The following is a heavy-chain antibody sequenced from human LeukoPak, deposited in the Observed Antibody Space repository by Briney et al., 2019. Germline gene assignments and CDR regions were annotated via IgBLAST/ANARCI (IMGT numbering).Heavy chain of an antibody. J-gene: IGHJ4*02. CDR3: ARANPLHCSSTSCLFDY. CDR1: GYTFTDYH. V-gene: IGHV1-2*04. Sequence: ASVKVSCKASGYTFTDYHMHWVRQAPGQGLEWMGWINPNNGGTYSTRKFQGWVTMTRDTSISTAYMELSRLTSDDTAVYYCARANPLHCSSTSCLFDYWGQGSLVTVSS. D-gene: IGHD2-2*01. CDR2: INPNNGGT.